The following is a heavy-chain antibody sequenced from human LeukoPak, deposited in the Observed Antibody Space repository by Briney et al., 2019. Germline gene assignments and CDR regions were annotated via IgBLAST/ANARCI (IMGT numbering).Heavy chain of an antibody. J-gene: IGHJ4*02. Sequence: SETLSLTCTVSGGSISSYFWAWIRQPPGKGLEWIGSIYHSGTPYFNPSLRSRVTILVDTSKNQFSLNLRSVTAADTAVYYCARGGTTLGYWGQGTLVTVSS. CDR1: GGSISSYF. D-gene: IGHD1-7*01. CDR2: IYHSGTP. CDR3: ARGGTTLGY. V-gene: IGHV4-39*07.